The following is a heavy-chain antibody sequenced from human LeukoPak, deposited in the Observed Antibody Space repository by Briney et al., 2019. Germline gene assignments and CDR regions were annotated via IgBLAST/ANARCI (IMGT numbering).Heavy chain of an antibody. CDR1: GGSISGYY. D-gene: IGHD2-15*01. J-gene: IGHJ5*02. CDR3: ATGGGRWFDP. V-gene: IGHV4-59*01. Sequence: PSETLSLTCTVSGGSISGYYWSWIRQPPGKGLEWIGYIYYSGSTNQNPSLKSRVTISVDTSKNQFSLKLSSVTAADTAVYYCATGGGRWFDPWGQGTLVTVSS. CDR2: IYYSGST.